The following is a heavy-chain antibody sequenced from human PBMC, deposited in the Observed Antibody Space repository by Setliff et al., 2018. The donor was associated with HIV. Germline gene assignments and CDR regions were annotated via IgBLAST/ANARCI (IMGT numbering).Heavy chain of an antibody. Sequence: GGSLRLSCAVSGFTFTTSTMNWVRQAPGKGLEWVASISSSGSYIHYADSEKGRFRISRDNAQNSVFLFLSGLRAEDTAIYYCAAVFTAVPGRSLDYWGQGTLVTVSS. V-gene: IGHV3-21*01. D-gene: IGHD6-19*01. CDR1: GFTFTTST. CDR3: AAVFTAVPGRSLDY. CDR2: ISSSGSYI. J-gene: IGHJ4*02.